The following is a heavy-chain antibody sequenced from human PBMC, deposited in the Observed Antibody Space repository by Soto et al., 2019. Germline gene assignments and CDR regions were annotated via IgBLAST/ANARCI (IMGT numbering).Heavy chain of an antibody. CDR3: ARGLGGSYFPFDF. D-gene: IGHD1-26*01. V-gene: IGHV1-69*12. J-gene: IGHJ4*02. CDR1: GGTFSDSA. CDR2: LVPMFRTA. Sequence: QVHLVQSGAEVKKPGSSVKVSCETSGGTFSDSAINWLRQTPGQGLEWMGGLVPMFRTANYAPNLQGRVSITADESTSTVFMELSSLTFEDTAVYYCARGLGGSYFPFDFWGQGTLVTVSS.